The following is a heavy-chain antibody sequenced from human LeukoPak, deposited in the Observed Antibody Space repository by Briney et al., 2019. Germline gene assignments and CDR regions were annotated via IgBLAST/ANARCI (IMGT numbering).Heavy chain of an antibody. J-gene: IGHJ6*02. CDR2: INQDGSEK. V-gene: IGHV3-7*01. Sequence: GGSLRLSCAASGFTFSSYGMRWVRQAPGKGLEWVANINQDGSEKNYVDSVKGRFTISRDNAKNSLSLQMNSLRAEDTAVYYCGRDMDVWGQGTTVIVSS. CDR1: GFTFSSYG. CDR3: GRDMDV.